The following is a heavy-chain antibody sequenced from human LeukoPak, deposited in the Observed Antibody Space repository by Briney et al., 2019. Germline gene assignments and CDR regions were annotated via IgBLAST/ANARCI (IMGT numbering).Heavy chain of an antibody. CDR2: IYHSGST. Sequence: SETLSLTFSVYGYSISIGYYWGWIRQPPGKGLVCVGCIYHSGSTYYNPSLKSRVTISVDTSKNQFSLKLSSVTAADTAVYYCARHGGLDNWFDPWGQGTLVTVSS. D-gene: IGHD3-16*01. J-gene: IGHJ5*02. V-gene: IGHV4-38-2*01. CDR3: ARHGGLDNWFDP. CDR1: GYSISIGYY.